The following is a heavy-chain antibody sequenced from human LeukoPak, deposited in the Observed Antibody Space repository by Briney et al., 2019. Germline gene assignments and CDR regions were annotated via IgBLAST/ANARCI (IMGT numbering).Heavy chain of an antibody. Sequence: SETLSLTCTVSGGSISSYCWSWVRQPAGNGLEWIGRIYARGSTVYTPSLKSRVSMSLDTSKNQFSLKLDSVTAADTAVYYCARGQGLSSDWLNFDYWGQGALVTVSS. D-gene: IGHD6-19*01. CDR2: IYARGST. V-gene: IGHV4-4*07. CDR3: ARGQGLSSDWLNFDY. CDR1: GGSISSYC. J-gene: IGHJ4*02.